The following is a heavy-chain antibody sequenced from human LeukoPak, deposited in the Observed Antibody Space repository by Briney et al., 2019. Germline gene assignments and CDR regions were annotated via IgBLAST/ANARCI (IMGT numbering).Heavy chain of an antibody. CDR3: AKGGALDP. D-gene: IGHD3-16*01. J-gene: IGHJ5*02. Sequence: GASLRLSCAASGFTFSSHAMSWVRQAAGKGPEWVSVIGASGDSTYYADAVKGRFTISRDNSKNTLWLQMNSLRVEDTAVYYCAKGGALDPWGQGTLVTVSS. CDR2: IGASGDST. CDR1: GFTFSSHA. V-gene: IGHV3-23*01.